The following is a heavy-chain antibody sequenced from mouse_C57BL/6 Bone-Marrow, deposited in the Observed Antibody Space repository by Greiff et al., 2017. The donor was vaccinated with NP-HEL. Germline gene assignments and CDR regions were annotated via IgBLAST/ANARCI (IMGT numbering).Heavy chain of an antibody. CDR3: ARWGSWNYFDY. CDR2: INPNNGGT. CDR1: GYTFTDYY. V-gene: IGHV1-26*01. J-gene: IGHJ2*01. Sequence: VQLQQSGPELVKPGASVKISCKASGYTFTDYYMNWVKQSQGKSLEWIGDINPNNGGTSYNQKFKGKATLTVDKSSSTAYMELRSLTSEDSAVYYCARWGSWNYFDYWGQGTTLTVSS.